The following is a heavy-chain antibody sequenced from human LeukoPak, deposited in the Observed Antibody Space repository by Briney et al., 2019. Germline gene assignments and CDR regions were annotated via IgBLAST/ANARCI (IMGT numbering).Heavy chain of an antibody. CDR2: IRSKAYGGTT. D-gene: IGHD3-3*01. V-gene: IGHV3-49*04. Sequence: GGSLRLSCTASGFTFGDYAMSWVRQAPGKGLEWVGFIRSKAYGGTTEYAASVKGRFTISRDDSKSIAYLQMNSLKTEDTAVYYCTRDSFRVVTLSTNWFDPWGQGTLVTVSS. CDR1: GFTFGDYA. CDR3: TRDSFRVVTLSTNWFDP. J-gene: IGHJ5*02.